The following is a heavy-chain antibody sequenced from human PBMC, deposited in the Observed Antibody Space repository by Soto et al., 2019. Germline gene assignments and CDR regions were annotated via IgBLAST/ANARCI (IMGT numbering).Heavy chain of an antibody. D-gene: IGHD5-12*01. CDR2: ISYDGSNK. V-gene: IGHV3-30*18. J-gene: IGHJ5*02. CDR1: GFTFSRSD. Sequence: QVQLVESGGGVVQPGRSLRLSCVASGFTFSRSDMHWVRQAPGKGLEWVALISYDGSNKYYADSVKGRFTISRDNSKNTLYLQMNSLRPEDTAVYYCAKVGGKVATPFDPSGQGTLVTVTS. CDR3: AKVGGKVATPFDP.